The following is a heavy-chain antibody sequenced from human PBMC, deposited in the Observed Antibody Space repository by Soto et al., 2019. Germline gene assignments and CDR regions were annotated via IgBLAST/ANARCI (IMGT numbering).Heavy chain of an antibody. J-gene: IGHJ5*02. V-gene: IGHV3-23*01. CDR1: GFSFSNYA. D-gene: IGHD3-22*01. Sequence: PGGSLRLSCAASGFSFSNYAMSWVRQAPDKGLEWVSGISAGGGRTHYADSVRGRFTISRDNSKNTLYLQRNSLRAEDTAVYYCATGSTDVMIVAGGAPWRQGTLVTVSS. CDR2: ISAGGGRT. CDR3: ATGSTDVMIVAGGAP.